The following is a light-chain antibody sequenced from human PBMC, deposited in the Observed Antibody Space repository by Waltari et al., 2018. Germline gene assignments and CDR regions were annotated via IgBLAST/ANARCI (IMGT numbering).Light chain of an antibody. J-gene: IGLJ2*01. Sequence: SYVLTQPPSVSVAPGKTGRITCGGNNIGDRRVHWYQQKPGQAPVLVVYDDSDRPSRIPDRFSGSNSGNTATLTVSRVEAGDEADYYCQVWHTTSDHVVFGGGTKLTVL. CDR1: NIGDRR. CDR3: QVWHTTSDHVV. CDR2: DDS. V-gene: IGLV3-21*03.